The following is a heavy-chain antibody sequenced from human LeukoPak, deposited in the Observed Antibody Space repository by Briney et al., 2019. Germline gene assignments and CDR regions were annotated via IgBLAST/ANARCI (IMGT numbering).Heavy chain of an antibody. CDR3: AMVVYGSGSAPFDY. CDR1: GYTFTSYD. Sequence: ASVKVSCKASGYTFTSYDINWVRQATGQGLEWMGWMNPNSGNTGYAQKFQGRVTMTRNTSISTAYMELSSLRSEDTAVYYCAMVVYGSGSAPFDYWGQGTLVTVSS. D-gene: IGHD3-10*01. J-gene: IGHJ4*02. CDR2: MNPNSGNT. V-gene: IGHV1-8*01.